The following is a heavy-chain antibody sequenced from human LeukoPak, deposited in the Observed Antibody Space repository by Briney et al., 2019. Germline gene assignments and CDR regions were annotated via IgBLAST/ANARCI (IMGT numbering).Heavy chain of an antibody. J-gene: IGHJ4*02. D-gene: IGHD2-2*01. CDR1: GYTFTGYY. CDR3: ASWYCSSTSCSEPLFDY. V-gene: IGHV7-4-1*02. CDR2: INPNSGNP. Sequence: GASVKVSCKASGYTFTGYYMHWVRQAPGQGLEWMGWINPNSGNPTYAQGFTGRFVFSLDTSVSTAYLQISSLKAEDTAVYYCASWYCSSTSCSEPLFDYWGQGTLVTVSS.